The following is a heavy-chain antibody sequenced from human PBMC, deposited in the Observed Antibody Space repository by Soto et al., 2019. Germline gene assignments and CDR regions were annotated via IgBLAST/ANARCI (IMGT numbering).Heavy chain of an antibody. CDR1: GFTFTRYS. CDR2: ISSTTNYI. CDR3: ARESEDLTSNFDY. J-gene: IGHJ4*02. V-gene: IGHV3-21*06. Sequence: PGGSLRLSCAASGFTFTRYSMNWVRQAPGKGLEWVSSISSTTNYIYYGDSMKGRFTISRDNAKNSLYLEMNSLRAEDAAVYYCARESEDLTSNFDYWGQGTLVTVSS.